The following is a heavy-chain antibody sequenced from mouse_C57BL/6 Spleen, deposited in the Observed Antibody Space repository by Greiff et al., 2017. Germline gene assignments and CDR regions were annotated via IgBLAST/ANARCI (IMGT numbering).Heavy chain of an antibody. CDR1: GFTFSDFY. Sequence: EVKLVESGGGLVQSGRSLRLSCATSGFTFSDFYMEWVRQAPGKGLEWIAASRNKANDYTTEYSASVKGRFIVSRDTSQSILYLQMNALRAEDTAIYYCARDGYGNYAMDYWGQGTSVTVSS. CDR3: ARDGYGNYAMDY. J-gene: IGHJ4*01. D-gene: IGHD2-1*01. CDR2: SRNKANDYTT. V-gene: IGHV7-1*01.